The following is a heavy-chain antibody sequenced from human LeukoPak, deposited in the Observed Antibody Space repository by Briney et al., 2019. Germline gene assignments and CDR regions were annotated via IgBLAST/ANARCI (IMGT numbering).Heavy chain of an antibody. CDR3: AKGSDYYGSVTSKKTD. J-gene: IGHJ4*02. CDR1: GFTFSDYY. Sequence: PGGSLRLSCGVSGFTFSDYYMSWIRQAPGKGLEWISYITTSHTTVYYADSVKGRFTISRDNAKKSLYLEMNSLRAEDTAIYYCAKGSDYYGSVTSKKTDWGQGTLVTVSS. D-gene: IGHD3-10*01. CDR2: ITTSHTTV. V-gene: IGHV3-11*01.